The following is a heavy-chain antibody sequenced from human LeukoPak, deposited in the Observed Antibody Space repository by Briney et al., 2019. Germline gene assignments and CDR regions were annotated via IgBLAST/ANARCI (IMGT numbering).Heavy chain of an antibody. CDR2: ISWDGGST. D-gene: IGHD3-22*01. CDR3: AKAGASYYYDSSGYYSGYFDY. CDR1: GFTFSSYS. Sequence: PGGSLRHSCAASGFTFSSYSMNWVRQARGKGLEWVSLISWDGGSTYYADSVKGRFTISRDNSKNSLYLQMNSLRAEDTALYYCAKAGASYYYDSSGYYSGYFDYWGQGTLVTVSS. J-gene: IGHJ4*02. V-gene: IGHV3-43D*03.